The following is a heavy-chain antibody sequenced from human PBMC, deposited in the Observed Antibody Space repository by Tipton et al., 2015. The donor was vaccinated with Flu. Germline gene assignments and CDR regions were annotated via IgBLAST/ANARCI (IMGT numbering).Heavy chain of an antibody. V-gene: IGHV3-21*01. CDR2: ISSTSSFI. D-gene: IGHD7-27*01. J-gene: IGHJ4*02. CDR1: GFTFTSYT. Sequence: SLRLSCAASGFTFTSYTMNWVRQAPGKGLEWVSSISSTSSFIFYADSVKGRFTISRDNAKNSVYLQMNSLRAEDTAVYYCATLTGDDYWGQGDLVTVSS. CDR3: ATLTGDDY.